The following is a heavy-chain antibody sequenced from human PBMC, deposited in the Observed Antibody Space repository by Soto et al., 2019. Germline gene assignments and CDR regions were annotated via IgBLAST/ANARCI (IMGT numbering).Heavy chain of an antibody. CDR3: ARDSSSGTFDI. V-gene: IGHV1-18*04. D-gene: IGHD3-22*01. CDR2: ISTENGNT. J-gene: IGHJ4*02. Sequence: ASVKVSCKASGYTFINNAITWVRQAPGQGLEWMGWISTENGNTNYAQNLQGRVILTRDRSTNTAYMELRSLRPEDTATYYCARDSSSGTFDIWGQGAMVTVSS. CDR1: GYTFINNA.